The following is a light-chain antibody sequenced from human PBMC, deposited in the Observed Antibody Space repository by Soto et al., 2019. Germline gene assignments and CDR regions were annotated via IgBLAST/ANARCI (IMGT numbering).Light chain of an antibody. CDR1: SSDVGRYNY. Sequence: QSVLTQPASVSGSPGQSITISCTGTSSDVGRYNYVSWYQQHPGKAPKLMIYDVTNRPSGVSSRFSGSKSGNTASLTISGLQAEDEADYYCSSYTSRINYVLGTGTKVTVL. CDR3: SSYTSRINYV. J-gene: IGLJ1*01. V-gene: IGLV2-14*03. CDR2: DVT.